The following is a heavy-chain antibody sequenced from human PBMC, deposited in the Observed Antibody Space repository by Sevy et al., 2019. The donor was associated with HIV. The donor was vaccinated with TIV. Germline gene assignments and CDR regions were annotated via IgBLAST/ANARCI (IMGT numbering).Heavy chain of an antibody. CDR1: AFPFSSYA. J-gene: IGHJ3*02. Sequence: GGSLRLSCAASAFPFSSYAMSWVRQAPGKGLEWVSAIGGSGGGTYYADSVKGRFTISRDNSKNTLYLQMNSLRAEDTALYYCAKDSVEVVGDAFDIWGQGTMVTVSS. D-gene: IGHD2-15*01. CDR3: AKDSVEVVGDAFDI. CDR2: IGGSGGGT. V-gene: IGHV3-23*01.